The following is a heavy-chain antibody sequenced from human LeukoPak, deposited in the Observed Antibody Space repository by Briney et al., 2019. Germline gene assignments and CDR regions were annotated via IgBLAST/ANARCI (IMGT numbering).Heavy chain of an antibody. Sequence: GGSLRLSCTASGFTFGDYAMSWFRQAPGKGLEWVGFIRSKAYGGTTEYAASVKGRFTISRDDSKSIAYLQMNSLKTADTAVYYCTRGPYSSGWYEEGYWGQGTLVTVSS. CDR1: GFTFGDYA. J-gene: IGHJ4*02. D-gene: IGHD6-19*01. V-gene: IGHV3-49*03. CDR3: TRGPYSSGWYEEGY. CDR2: IRSKAYGGTT.